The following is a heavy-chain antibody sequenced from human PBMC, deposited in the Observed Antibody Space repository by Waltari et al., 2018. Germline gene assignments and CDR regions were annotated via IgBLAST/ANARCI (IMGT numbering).Heavy chain of an antibody. CDR2: ISYDGSNK. J-gene: IGHJ4*02. Sequence: QVQLVESGGGVVQPGRSLRLSCAASGFTFSNYGMHWVRQAPGKGLEWVAVISYDGSNKYYADSVKGRFTISRDNSKNTLYLQMNSLRAEDTAVYYCAKDTGYCSGGSCFCFDYWGQGTLVTVSS. D-gene: IGHD2-15*01. CDR3: AKDTGYCSGGSCFCFDY. CDR1: GFTFSNYG. V-gene: IGHV3-30*18.